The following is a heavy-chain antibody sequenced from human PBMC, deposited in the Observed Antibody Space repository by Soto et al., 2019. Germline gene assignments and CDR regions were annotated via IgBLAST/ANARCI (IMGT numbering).Heavy chain of an antibody. J-gene: IGHJ5*02. V-gene: IGHV1-69*06. D-gene: IGHD1-1*01. CDR1: GGTFSSQS. CDR3: ARGFYNNWDVFDL. Sequence: GASVKVSCKASGGTFSSQSIAWVRQAPGKGLEWMGGIIPTFGTSNYAPKFQGRVTFTADTSTDTAYMALNSLRSEDTAFYYCARGFYNNWDVFDLWGQGTLVTV. CDR2: IIPTFGTS.